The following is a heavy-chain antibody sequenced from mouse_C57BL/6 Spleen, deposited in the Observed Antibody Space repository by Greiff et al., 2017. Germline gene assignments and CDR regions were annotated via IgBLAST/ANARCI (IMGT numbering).Heavy chain of an antibody. Sequence: EVQLQQSGPELVKPGASVKISCKASGYTFTDYYMNWVKQSHGKSLEWIGDINPNNGGTSYNQKFKGKATLTVDKSSSTAYMELRSLTSEDSAVYYCARVEGDYAMDYWGQGTSVTVSS. CDR1: GYTFTDYY. V-gene: IGHV1-26*01. CDR2: INPNNGGT. CDR3: ARVEGDYAMDY. J-gene: IGHJ4*01.